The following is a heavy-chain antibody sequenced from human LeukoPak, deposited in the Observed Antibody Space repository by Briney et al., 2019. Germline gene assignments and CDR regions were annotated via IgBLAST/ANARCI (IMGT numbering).Heavy chain of an antibody. Sequence: ASVKVSCKASGYTFTSYYMHWVRQAPGQGLEWMGIINPSGGSTSYAQKFQGRVTKTRDTSTSTVYMELSSLRSEDTAVYYCARDPGSGKVALDAFDIWGQGTMVTVSS. J-gene: IGHJ3*02. CDR2: INPSGGST. V-gene: IGHV1-46*03. CDR1: GYTFTSYY. CDR3: ARDPGSGKVALDAFDI. D-gene: IGHD7-27*01.